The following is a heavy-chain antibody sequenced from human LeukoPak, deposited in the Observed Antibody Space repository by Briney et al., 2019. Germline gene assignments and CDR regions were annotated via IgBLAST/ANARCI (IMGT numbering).Heavy chain of an antibody. CDR2: ISGSGGST. CDR3: AKIMGGWNGFDY. J-gene: IGHJ4*02. D-gene: IGHD1-1*01. CDR1: GFTFSSYA. V-gene: IGHV3-23*01. Sequence: GGSLRPSCAASGFTFSSYAMSWVRQAPGKGLEWVSAISGSGGSTYYADSVKGRLTNSRDNSKNTLYLQMNSLRAEDTAVYYCAKIMGGWNGFDYWGQGTLVTVSS.